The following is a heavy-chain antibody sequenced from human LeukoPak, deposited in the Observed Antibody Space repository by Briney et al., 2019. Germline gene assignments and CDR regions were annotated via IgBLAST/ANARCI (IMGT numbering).Heavy chain of an antibody. J-gene: IGHJ5*02. CDR2: INHSGST. V-gene: IGHV4-34*01. Sequence: SGTLSLTCAVYGGSFSGYYWSWIRQPPGKGLEWIGEINHSGSTNYNPSLKSRVTISVDTSKNQFSLKLSSVTAADTAVYYCARPYYDFWSGNENWFDPWGQGTLVTVSS. CDR1: GGSFSGYY. D-gene: IGHD3-3*01. CDR3: ARPYYDFWSGNENWFDP.